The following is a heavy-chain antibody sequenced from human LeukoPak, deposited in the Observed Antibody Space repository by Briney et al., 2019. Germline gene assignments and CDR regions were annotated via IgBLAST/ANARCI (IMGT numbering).Heavy chain of an antibody. CDR2: ISSSSSTI. CDR3: ARDLDDFNYYFDY. D-gene: IGHD5-24*01. J-gene: IGHJ4*02. CDR1: GFTFSDYF. V-gene: IGHV3-11*04. Sequence: RGSLRLSCAASGFTFSDYFMTSIRQAPGKGLEWVSYISSSSSTIYYVDSVKGRFTISRDNAKNSLYLQMNSLRAEDTAVYYCARDLDDFNYYFDYWGQGTLVTVSS.